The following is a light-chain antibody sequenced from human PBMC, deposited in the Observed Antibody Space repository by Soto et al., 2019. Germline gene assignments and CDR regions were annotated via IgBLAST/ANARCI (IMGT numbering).Light chain of an antibody. CDR1: SSDVGGYNY. CDR3: SSFTTGSTHVV. V-gene: IGLV2-14*03. Sequence: QSALTQPASVSGSPGQSITISCTGTSSDVGGYNYVSWYQHHPGKAPKLIIYDVTNRPSGVSYRFSDSKSGNTASLTISGLQAEDEADYYCSSFTTGSTHVVFGGGTKVTVL. CDR2: DVT. J-gene: IGLJ2*01.